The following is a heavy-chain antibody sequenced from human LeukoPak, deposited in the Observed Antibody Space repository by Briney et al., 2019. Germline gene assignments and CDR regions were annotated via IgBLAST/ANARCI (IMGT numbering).Heavy chain of an antibody. J-gene: IGHJ6*03. Sequence: SETLSLTCAVSGGSISSGGYSWSWLRQPPGKGLEWIGYIFYSGSSYYNPSLKSRVTISVDTSKNQFSLKLSSVTAADTAVYFCARSTVRGHSYYYYMDVWGQGTLVAVS. CDR3: ARSTVRGHSYYYYMDV. D-gene: IGHD3-10*01. V-gene: IGHV4-30-4*07. CDR2: IFYSGSS. CDR1: GGSISSGGYS.